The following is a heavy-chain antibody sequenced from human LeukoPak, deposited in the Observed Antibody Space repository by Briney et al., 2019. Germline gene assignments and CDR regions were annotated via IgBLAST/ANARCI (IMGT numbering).Heavy chain of an antibody. CDR2: IWYDGSNK. CDR3: AKDQVGISRFDP. Sequence: GGSLRLSCAASGFTFSTYGMHWVRQAPGKGLEWVAFIWYDGSNKYYADSVKGRFTISRDNSKNTLYLQMNSLRAEDTAVYYCAKDQVGISRFDPWGQGTLVTVSS. D-gene: IGHD2-21*01. CDR1: GFTFSTYG. V-gene: IGHV3-30*02. J-gene: IGHJ5*02.